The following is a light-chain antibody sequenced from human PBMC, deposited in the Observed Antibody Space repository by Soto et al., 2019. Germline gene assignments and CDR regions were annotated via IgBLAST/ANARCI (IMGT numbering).Light chain of an antibody. V-gene: IGKV1-39*01. CDR1: QSLSTY. J-gene: IGKJ3*01. Sequence: DIQMTQSPSSLSASVGDRVTITCRASQSLSTYLNWYQQKPGKAPKLLIYAASSLQSGVPSRFRGSGAGPDFTLTISSLQPEELATYYCRQSYSPLTFGPANNVDI. CDR3: RQSYSPLT. CDR2: AAS.